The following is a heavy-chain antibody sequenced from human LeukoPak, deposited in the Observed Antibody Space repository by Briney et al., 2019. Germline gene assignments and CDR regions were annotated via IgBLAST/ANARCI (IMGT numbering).Heavy chain of an antibody. D-gene: IGHD3-3*01. J-gene: IGHJ6*02. CDR1: GGTFSSYA. CDR3: ARDLRTYYDFWSDYYPYGMDV. Sequence: GASVKVSCKASGGTFSSYAISWVRQAPGQGLEWMGRIIPILGIANYAQKFQGRVTITADKSTSTAYMELSSLRSEDTAVYYCARDLRTYYDFWSDYYPYGMDVWGQGTTVTVSS. CDR2: IIPILGIA. V-gene: IGHV1-69*04.